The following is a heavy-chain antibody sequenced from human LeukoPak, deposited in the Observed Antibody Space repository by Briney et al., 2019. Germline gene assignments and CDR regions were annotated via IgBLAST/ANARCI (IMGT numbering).Heavy chain of an antibody. CDR3: ARSDLATITAGPFEY. CDR2: ISGHQGNT. CDR1: GYTFSTYG. V-gene: IGHV1-18*01. Sequence: ASVKVSCKASGYTFSTYGITWVRQARGQGLEWMGWISGHQGNTKYAQNFQGRVTMTIDTSTSTAYMDLRSLRSDDTAIYSCARSDLATITAGPFEYWGQGTLVAVSS. J-gene: IGHJ4*02. D-gene: IGHD5-12*01.